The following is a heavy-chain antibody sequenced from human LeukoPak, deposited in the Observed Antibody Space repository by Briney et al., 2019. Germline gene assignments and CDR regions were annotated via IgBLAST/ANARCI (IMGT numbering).Heavy chain of an antibody. CDR2: ISGSGGST. J-gene: IGHJ3*02. CDR3: AKDGGRIVPALILGSNDAFDT. CDR1: GFTFSSYA. D-gene: IGHD2-2*01. Sequence: PGGSLRLSCAASGFTFSSYAMSWVRQAPGKGLEWVSAISGSGGSTYYADSVKGRFTISRDNSKNTLYLQMNSLRAEDTAVYYCAKDGGRIVPALILGSNDAFDTWGQGTMVTVSS. V-gene: IGHV3-23*01.